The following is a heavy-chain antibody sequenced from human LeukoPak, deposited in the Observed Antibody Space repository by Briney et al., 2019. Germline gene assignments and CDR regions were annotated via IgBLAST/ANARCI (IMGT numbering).Heavy chain of an antibody. D-gene: IGHD3-9*01. CDR1: GFTLSYYW. CDR2: IKQDGSEK. Sequence: GGSLRLSCAASGFTLSYYWMSWVRQAPGKGLEWVANIKQDGSEKYYVGSVKGRFTISRDNAKNSLYLQMNSLRAEDTAVYYCASGSDWHPLRYWGQGTLVTVSS. J-gene: IGHJ4*02. V-gene: IGHV3-7*03. CDR3: ASGSDWHPLRY.